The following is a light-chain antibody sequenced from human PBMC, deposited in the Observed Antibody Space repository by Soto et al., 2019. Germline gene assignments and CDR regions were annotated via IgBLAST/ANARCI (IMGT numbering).Light chain of an antibody. V-gene: IGKV3-15*01. CDR2: FAS. J-gene: IGKJ4*01. Sequence: EIVMTQSRATLSVSPGEKATLSCRASQTVSNNLAWYQQKPGQAPRLLIYFASTRATGIPARFSGSGSGTEFTLTISSLQSEDFAVYYCQQYNQWPLTFGGGTKAETK. CDR3: QQYNQWPLT. CDR1: QTVSNN.